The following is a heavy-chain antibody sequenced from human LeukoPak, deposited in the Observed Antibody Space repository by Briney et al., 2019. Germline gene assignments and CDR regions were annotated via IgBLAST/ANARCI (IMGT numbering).Heavy chain of an antibody. CDR2: ISAYNDNT. J-gene: IGHJ6*02. Sequence: ASVKVSCKASGYTFTSYGISWVRQAPGQGLEWMGWISAYNDNTNYAQKLQGRVTMTTDTSTSTAYMELRSLRSDDTAVYYCAREISDLFYYYYYGMDVWGQGTTVTVSS. D-gene: IGHD2-21*02. V-gene: IGHV1-18*01. CDR3: AREISDLFYYYYYGMDV. CDR1: GYTFTSYG.